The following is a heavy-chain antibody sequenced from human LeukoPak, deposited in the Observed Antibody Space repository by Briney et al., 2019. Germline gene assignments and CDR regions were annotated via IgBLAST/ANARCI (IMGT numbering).Heavy chain of an antibody. CDR2: ISGSGGST. D-gene: IGHD1-26*01. CDR3: AKGRGLVGATDFDY. V-gene: IGHV3-23*01. Sequence: PGGSLRLSCAASGFTFTAYTINWVRQAPGKGLEWVSYISGSGGSTYYADSVKGRFTISRDNSKNTLYLQMNSLRAEDTAVYYCAKGRGLVGATDFDYWGQGTLVTVSS. J-gene: IGHJ4*02. CDR1: GFTFTAYT.